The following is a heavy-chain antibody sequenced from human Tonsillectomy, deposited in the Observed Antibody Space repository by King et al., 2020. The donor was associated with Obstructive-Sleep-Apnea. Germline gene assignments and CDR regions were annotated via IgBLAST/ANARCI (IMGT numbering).Heavy chain of an antibody. CDR2: IYYSWST. CDR1: GGSISRGGYY. V-gene: IGHV4-31*03. J-gene: IGHJ4*02. D-gene: IGHD2-15*01. CDR3: ARDTGCSGGSCYGY. Sequence: VQLQESGPGLVKPSQTLSLTCTVSGGSISRGGYYWSWVRQHPGKGLEWIGYIYYSWSTYYNPSLKSRGTISVDTSKNQFSLKLSSVTAADTAVYYCARDTGCSGGSCYGYWGQGTLVTVSS.